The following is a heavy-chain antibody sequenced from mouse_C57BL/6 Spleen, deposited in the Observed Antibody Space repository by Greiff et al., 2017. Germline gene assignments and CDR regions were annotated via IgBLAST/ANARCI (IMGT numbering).Heavy chain of an antibody. V-gene: IGHV1-54*01. J-gene: IGHJ3*01. CDR1: GYAFTNYL. CDR3: AKETAQAPFAY. D-gene: IGHD3-2*02. CDR2: INPGSGGT. Sequence: QVQLQQSGAELVRPGTSVKVSCKASGYAFTNYLIEWVKQRPGQGLEWIGVINPGSGGTNYNEKFKGKATLTADKSSSTAYMQLSSLTSEDSAVYFCAKETAQAPFAYWGQGTLVTVSA.